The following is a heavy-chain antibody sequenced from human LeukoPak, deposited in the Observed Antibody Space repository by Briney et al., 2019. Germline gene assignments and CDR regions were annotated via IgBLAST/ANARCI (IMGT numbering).Heavy chain of an antibody. CDR1: GGPFSGYY. CDR2: INHSGST. J-gene: IGHJ4*02. Sequence: SETLSLTCAVYGGPFSGYYRSWIRQPPGKGLEWIGEINHSGSTNYNPTLKSRVTISVDTSKNQFSLKLSSVTAADTAVYYCARPLVFYSNAPLDYWGQGTLVTVSS. D-gene: IGHD4-11*01. CDR3: ARPLVFYSNAPLDY. V-gene: IGHV4-34*01.